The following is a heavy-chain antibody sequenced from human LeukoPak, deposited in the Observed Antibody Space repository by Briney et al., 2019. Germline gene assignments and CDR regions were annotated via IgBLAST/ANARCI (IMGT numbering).Heavy chain of an antibody. Sequence: GGSLRLSCAASGFTFSTYALSWVRQAPGKGLEWVSAISGSGDNGDNTYYADSVKGQFTISRDNSKNTLYLQMNSLSAEDAAVYYCAKSGSTSWYLDHWGQGTLVTVSS. CDR2: ISGSGDNGDNT. CDR3: AKSGSTSWYLDH. D-gene: IGHD6-13*01. J-gene: IGHJ4*02. CDR1: GFTFSTYA. V-gene: IGHV3-23*01.